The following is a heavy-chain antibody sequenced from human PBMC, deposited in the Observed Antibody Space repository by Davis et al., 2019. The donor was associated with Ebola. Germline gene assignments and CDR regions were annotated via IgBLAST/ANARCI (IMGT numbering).Heavy chain of an antibody. CDR2: IGGSGDST. D-gene: IGHD1-26*01. CDR3: AKPSHQWVFYSFDY. V-gene: IGHV3-23*01. Sequence: GESLKISCAASGFTFSSYAMTWVRQAPGKGLEWVSTIGGSGDSTYYADSVKGRFTISRDNSKNTLYLQMNSLRAEDTAIYYCAKPSHQWVFYSFDYWGQGALVTVSS. J-gene: IGHJ4*02. CDR1: GFTFSSYA.